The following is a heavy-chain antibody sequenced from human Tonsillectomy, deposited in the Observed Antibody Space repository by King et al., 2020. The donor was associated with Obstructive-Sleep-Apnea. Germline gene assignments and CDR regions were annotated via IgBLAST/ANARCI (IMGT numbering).Heavy chain of an antibody. J-gene: IGHJ5*01. Sequence: VQLVESGGGLVKPGGSLRLSCAASGFTFSHAWMNWVRQAPGKGLEWVGRIKSKSDGGTTDYGAPVKGRFTISRDDSKNTLYLQMNSLKTEDTAVYHCTXXXYXXXXXXXXXXXGQXXXVX. CDR2: IKSKSDGGTT. V-gene: IGHV3-15*01. CDR1: GFTFSHAW. CDR3: TXXXYXXXXXXXXXX.